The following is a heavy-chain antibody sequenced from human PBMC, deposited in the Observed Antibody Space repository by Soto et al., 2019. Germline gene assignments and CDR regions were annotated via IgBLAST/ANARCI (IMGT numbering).Heavy chain of an antibody. V-gene: IGHV4-34*01. J-gene: IGHJ6*03. CDR1: GGSFSGYY. CDR3: ARLTYRRLYCSSTSCQALPSGYYYYMDV. Sequence: PSETLSLTCAVYGGSFSGYYWSWIRQPPWKGLEWIGEINHSGSTNYNPSLKSRVTISVDTSKNQFSLKLSSVTAADTAVYYCARLTYRRLYCSSTSCQALPSGYYYYMDVWGKGTTVTVSS. CDR2: INHSGST. D-gene: IGHD2-2*01.